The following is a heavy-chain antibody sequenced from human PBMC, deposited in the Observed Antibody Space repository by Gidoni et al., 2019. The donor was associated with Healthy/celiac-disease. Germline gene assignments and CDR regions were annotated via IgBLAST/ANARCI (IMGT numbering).Heavy chain of an antibody. CDR1: GFTCRSYG. J-gene: IGHJ6*03. CDR3: AIDRVTTSYYYYLDV. CDR2: IWYAVSTT. D-gene: IGHD4-4*01. Sequence: QVQQVESGGGVVQPGRSLRLAGAASGFTCRSYGMHWVRQAPGKGLEWVAFIWYAVSTTYSADSVKGRFTISRDTSTNPLFLQMHSLRAEATAVYYCAIDRVTTSYYYYLDVWGKGTTVTVSS. V-gene: IGHV3-33*01.